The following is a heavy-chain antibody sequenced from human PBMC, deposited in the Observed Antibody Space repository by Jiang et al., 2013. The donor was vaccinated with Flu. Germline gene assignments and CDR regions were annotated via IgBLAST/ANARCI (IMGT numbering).Heavy chain of an antibody. CDR1: GGSISSSSYY. CDR2: IYYSGST. J-gene: IGHJ1*01. CDR3: ARGGLRFLEWSNSAEYFQH. V-gene: IGHV4-39*07. D-gene: IGHD3-3*01. Sequence: GPGLVKPSETLSLTCTVSGGSISSSSYYWGWIRQPPGKGLEWIGSIYYSGSTYYNPSLKSRVTISVDTSKNQFSLKLSSVTAADTAVYYCARGGLRFLEWSNSAEYFQHWARAPWSPSPQ.